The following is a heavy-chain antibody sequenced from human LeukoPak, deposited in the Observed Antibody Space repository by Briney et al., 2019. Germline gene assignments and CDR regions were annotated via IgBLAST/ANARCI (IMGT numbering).Heavy chain of an antibody. D-gene: IGHD3-10*01. CDR1: GFTFNSYA. J-gene: IGHJ6*02. Sequence: PGGSLRLSCAASGFTFNSYAMSWVRQAPGKGLEWVSTISGSGGSTYYADSVKGRFTISRDNSKNTLYLQMHSLRAEDTAVYYCAKDLITTVRGSYYYYYGMDVWGQGTTVTVSS. CDR3: AKDLITTVRGSYYYYYGMDV. CDR2: ISGSGGST. V-gene: IGHV3-23*01.